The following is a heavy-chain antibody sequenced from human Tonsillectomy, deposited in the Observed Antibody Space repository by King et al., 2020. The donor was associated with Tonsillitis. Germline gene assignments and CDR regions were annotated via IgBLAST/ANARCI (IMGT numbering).Heavy chain of an antibody. CDR2: IYYTGST. CDR1: GGSISTGDYY. CDR3: AREGRYYYGSGNYGPHKWFDP. J-gene: IGHJ5*02. D-gene: IGHD3-10*01. Sequence: QLQESGPGLVKPSQTLSLTCTVSGGSISTGDYYWSWIRQSPGKGLEWLGYIYYTGSTYHNPSLRSRVTISVDTSKNQFSLKLSSVTAADTAVYYCAREGRYYYGSGNYGPHKWFDPWGQGTLVTVSS. V-gene: IGHV4-30-4*01.